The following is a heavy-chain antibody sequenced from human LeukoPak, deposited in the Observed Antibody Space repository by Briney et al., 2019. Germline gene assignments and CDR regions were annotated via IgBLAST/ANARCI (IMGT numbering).Heavy chain of an antibody. CDR3: ASKGGGSCSSSHCQGAFDF. V-gene: IGHV1-2*02. J-gene: IGHJ3*01. Sequence: GASVTVSCKPSGYTFTAYYMHLVRQAPGQGLEWMGWINPNSGDTKYAQNFQDRVTMTWDTSVSTAYMELSSLTSDDTAVYYCASKGGGSCSSSHCQGAFDFWGQGSMVTVSS. D-gene: IGHD2-2*01. CDR1: GYTFTAYY. CDR2: INPNSGDT.